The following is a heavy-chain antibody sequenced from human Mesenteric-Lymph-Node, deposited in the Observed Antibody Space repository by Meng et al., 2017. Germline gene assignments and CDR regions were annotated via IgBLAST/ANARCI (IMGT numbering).Heavy chain of an antibody. Sequence: GESLKISCAASGFTFSSYAMSWVRQAPGKGLEWVSYISSSGSTIYYADSVKGRFTISRDNAKNSLYLQMNSLRAEDTAVYYCARDLIYYGSGSYITLWFDPWGQGTLVTVSS. CDR1: GFTFSSYA. D-gene: IGHD3-10*01. V-gene: IGHV3-48*04. CDR2: ISSSGSTI. CDR3: ARDLIYYGSGSYITLWFDP. J-gene: IGHJ5*02.